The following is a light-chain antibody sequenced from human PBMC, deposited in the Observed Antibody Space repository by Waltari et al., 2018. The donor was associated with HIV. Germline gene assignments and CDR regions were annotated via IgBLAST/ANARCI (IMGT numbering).Light chain of an antibody. J-gene: IGLJ2*01. CDR2: RNK. Sequence: SVLTPPPSAPGTPRQRLTIPCSRSSSTIGSYYDLWYQHLPRTPPNLLIYRNKQRPSGVPDRCAGSKSGTSASLAINGLRSEDEADYYCAAWTDSLTAVVFGGGTKLSVL. V-gene: IGLV1-47*01. CDR1: SSTIGSYY. CDR3: AAWTDSLTAVV.